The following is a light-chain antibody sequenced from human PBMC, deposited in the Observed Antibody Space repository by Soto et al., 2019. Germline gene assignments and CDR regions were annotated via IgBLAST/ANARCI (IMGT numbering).Light chain of an antibody. CDR1: QNIINY. CDR2: TAS. CDR3: QQYNIYPWT. J-gene: IGKJ1*01. Sequence: DLQMTQSPSTLSASVGDRVTITCRASQNIINYLAWYQQKPGKAPKLLIYTASSLETGVPSRFSGSGSGTEFTLTVSSLQPDDFGTYYCQQYNIYPWTFGQGTKVEIK. V-gene: IGKV1-5*03.